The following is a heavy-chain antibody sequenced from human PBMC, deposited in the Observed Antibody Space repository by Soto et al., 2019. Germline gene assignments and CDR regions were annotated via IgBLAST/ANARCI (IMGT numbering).Heavy chain of an antibody. V-gene: IGHV1-69*13. Sequence: SVKVSCKASGGTFSSYAISWVRQAPGQGLEWMGGIIPIFGTANYAQKFQGRVTITADESTSTAYMELSSLRSEDTAVYYCARVKVPAAIIMDYYYYGMDVWGQGTTVTVSS. CDR3: ARVKVPAAIIMDYYYYGMDV. J-gene: IGHJ6*02. CDR2: IIPIFGTA. D-gene: IGHD2-2*01. CDR1: GGTFSSYA.